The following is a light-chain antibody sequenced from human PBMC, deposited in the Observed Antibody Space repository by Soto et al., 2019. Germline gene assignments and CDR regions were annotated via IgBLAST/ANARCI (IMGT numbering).Light chain of an antibody. V-gene: IGKV1-33*01. CDR3: QQYDDLPYT. Sequence: DIQMTQSPSSLSASVGDRVTITCQASQDITVYLNWYQQRPGKAPKLLIYDASNLQKGVPSRFSGRGSGTRFTLTISSLQPDDFATYHCQQYDDLPYTFGQGTKLEIK. J-gene: IGKJ2*01. CDR1: QDITVY. CDR2: DAS.